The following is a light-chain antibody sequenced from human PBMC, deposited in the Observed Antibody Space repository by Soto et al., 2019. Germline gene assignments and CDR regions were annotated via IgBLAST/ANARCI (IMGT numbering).Light chain of an antibody. CDR2: EDN. Sequence: NFMLTQPHSVSGSPGKTVTISCIGSGGSIATNSVKWYQQRPGSAPITIIYEDNQRPSGVPDRFSGSIDSSSNSASLTISGLRAEDEADYYCQSSDTQYVVFGGWTKLTVL. CDR1: GGSIATNS. J-gene: IGLJ2*01. V-gene: IGLV6-57*02. CDR3: QSSDTQYVV.